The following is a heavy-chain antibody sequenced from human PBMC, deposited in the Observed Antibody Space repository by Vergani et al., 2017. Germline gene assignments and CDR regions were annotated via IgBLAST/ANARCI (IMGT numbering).Heavy chain of an antibody. CDR1: GAAIKDFY. CDR2: VYYTGST. D-gene: IGHD2/OR15-2a*01. V-gene: IGHV4-59*01. J-gene: IGHJ5*02. Sequence: QLQLQESGPGLVKPSETLSLTCTVSGAAIKDFYWSWFRQPPGKGLEWIGYVYYTGSTTYNPSLKSRVTMSVDTSNNQFSLRMTSLTAADTAIYYCARDRDLYCRSTTSCHNWFDPWGQGSLVTVSS. CDR3: ARDRDLYCRSTTSCHNWFDP.